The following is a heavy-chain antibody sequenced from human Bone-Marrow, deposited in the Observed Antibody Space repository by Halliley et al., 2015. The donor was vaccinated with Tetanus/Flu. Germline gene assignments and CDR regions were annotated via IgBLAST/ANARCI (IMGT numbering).Heavy chain of an antibody. J-gene: IGHJ4*02. D-gene: IGHD5-18*01. CDR2: ISSSSSYI. CDR3: ARDRYSYGDFDY. V-gene: IGHV3-21*01. Sequence: LGGVSSISSSSSYIYYADSVKGRFTISRDNAKNSLYLQMNSLRAEDTAVYYCARDRYSYGDFDYWGQGTLVTVSS.